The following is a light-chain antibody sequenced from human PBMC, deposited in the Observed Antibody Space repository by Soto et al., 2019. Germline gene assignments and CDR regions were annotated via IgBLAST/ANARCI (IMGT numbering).Light chain of an antibody. J-gene: IGKJ1*01. V-gene: IGKV1-5*01. CDR2: DAS. Sequence: DIQMTQSPSTLSASVGDRVTITCRASQSISSWLAWYQQKPGKAPKLLIYDASSLESGVPSRFSGSGSGTEFTLTISSLQPDDFATYYCQQYNSYPWTFGQGPNVAIK. CDR1: QSISSW. CDR3: QQYNSYPWT.